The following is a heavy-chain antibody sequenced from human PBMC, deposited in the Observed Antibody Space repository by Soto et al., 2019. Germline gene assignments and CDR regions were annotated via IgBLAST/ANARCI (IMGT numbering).Heavy chain of an antibody. CDR1: GFTVSSNY. J-gene: IGHJ4*02. V-gene: IGHV3-66*01. Sequence: EVQLVESGGGLVQPGGSLRLSCAASGFTVSSNYMSWVRQAPGKGLEWVSVIYSGGSTYYADSVKGRFTISRDNSKNTLYLKMNSLRAEDTAVYYCATFYSSGWPYYFDYWGQGTLVTVSS. CDR2: IYSGGST. D-gene: IGHD6-19*01. CDR3: ATFYSSGWPYYFDY.